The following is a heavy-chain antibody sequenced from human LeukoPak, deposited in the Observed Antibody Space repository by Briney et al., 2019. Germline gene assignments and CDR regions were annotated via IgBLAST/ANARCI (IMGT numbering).Heavy chain of an antibody. V-gene: IGHV3-48*03. CDR3: ARDGSRVKLRYFPHNWFDP. CDR2: ISSSGSTI. CDR1: GFTFSSYE. J-gene: IGHJ5*02. Sequence: PGGSLRLSCAASGFTFSSYEMNWVRQAPGKGLDWVSYISSSGSTIYYADSLKGRFTISRDNAKDSLYLQMNSLRAEYTAVYYCARDGSRVKLRYFPHNWFDPWGQGTLVTVSS. D-gene: IGHD3-9*01.